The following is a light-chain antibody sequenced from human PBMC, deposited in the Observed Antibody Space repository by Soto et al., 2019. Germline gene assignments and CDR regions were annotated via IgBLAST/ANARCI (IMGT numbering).Light chain of an antibody. Sequence: QSVLTQPASVSGSPGQSITISCTGTSSDVGGYNYVSWYQQHPGKAPKLMIYEVNNRPSGVSNRFSGSKSGSTASLTISGLQAEDEADYYGSSYTSSSTLRVFGTGTKLTLL. V-gene: IGLV2-14*01. J-gene: IGLJ1*01. CDR3: SSYTSSSTLRV. CDR2: EVN. CDR1: SSDVGGYNY.